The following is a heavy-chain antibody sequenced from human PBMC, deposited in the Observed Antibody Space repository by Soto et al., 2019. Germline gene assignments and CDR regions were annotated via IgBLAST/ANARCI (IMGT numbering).Heavy chain of an antibody. D-gene: IGHD6-13*01. V-gene: IGHV4-31*03. Sequence: SETLSLTCTVSGGSISSVGYYWSWIRQHPGKGLEWIGYFYYSGSTYYNPSLKFRVTISVDTSKNPFSLKLSSVTAADTAVYYCSRYSSSWSYYFDYWGQGTLVTVSS. CDR3: SRYSSSWSYYFDY. CDR2: FYYSGST. J-gene: IGHJ4*02. CDR1: GGSISSVGYY.